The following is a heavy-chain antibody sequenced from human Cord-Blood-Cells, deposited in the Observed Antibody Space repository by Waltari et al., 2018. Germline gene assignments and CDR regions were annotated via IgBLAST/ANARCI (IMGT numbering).Heavy chain of an antibody. D-gene: IGHD3-3*01. CDR3: ARSANDFWSGYYFDY. Sequence: QLQLQESGPGLVKPSETLSLTCTVSGGSISSSSYYWGWIRQPPGKGLEWIGSIYYRVSTYYNPSLKSRVTISVDTSKNQFSLKLSSVTAADTAVYYCARSANDFWSGYYFDYWGQGTLVTVSS. V-gene: IGHV4-39*01. CDR1: GGSISSSSYY. J-gene: IGHJ4*02. CDR2: IYYRVST.